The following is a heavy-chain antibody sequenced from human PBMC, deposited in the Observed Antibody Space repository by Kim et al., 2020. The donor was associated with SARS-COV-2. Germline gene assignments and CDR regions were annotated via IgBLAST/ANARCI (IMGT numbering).Heavy chain of an antibody. CDR1: GLTLSTSS. CDR2: ISFSGSTI. V-gene: IGHV3-48*02. Sequence: GGSLRLSCAASGLTLSTSSMNWVRQAPGKGLEWVSYISFSGSTIYYADSVRGRFTISRDTATNSLYLKMDSLRDEDTAVYYCARDAHGMDVWGQGTRV. J-gene: IGHJ6*02. CDR3: ARDAHGMDV.